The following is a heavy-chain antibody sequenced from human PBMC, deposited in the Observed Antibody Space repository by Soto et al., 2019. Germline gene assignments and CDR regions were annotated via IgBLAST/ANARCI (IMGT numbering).Heavy chain of an antibody. Sequence: PGGSLRLSCAASGFTFSNYPMSWVRQAPGKGLEWVSGISGSGETPYYADSVKGRFTISRDNYKNMLYLQMNSLRAEDTAVYYCAKDRRITMVREVLRAFDSWGQGNLVTVS. CDR3: AKDRRITMVREVLRAFDS. CDR1: GFTFSNYP. D-gene: IGHD3-10*01. CDR2: ISGSGETP. J-gene: IGHJ4*01. V-gene: IGHV3-23*01.